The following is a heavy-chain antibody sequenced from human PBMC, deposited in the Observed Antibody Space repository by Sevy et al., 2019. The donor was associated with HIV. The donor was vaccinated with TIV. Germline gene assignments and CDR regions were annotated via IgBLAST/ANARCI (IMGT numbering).Heavy chain of an antibody. D-gene: IGHD1-7*01. CDR3: ARGDELNSYYYGMDV. Sequence: KQSQTLSLTCAISGDSVSSSSAAWNWFRQSPSRGLEWLGRTYYRSKWCSDYEVSVKGRVTINPDTSKNQFSLHLESVTPEDTAVYFCARGDELNSYYYGMDVWGQGTTVTVSS. CDR1: GDSVSSSSAA. J-gene: IGHJ6*02. CDR2: TYYRSKWCS. V-gene: IGHV6-1*01.